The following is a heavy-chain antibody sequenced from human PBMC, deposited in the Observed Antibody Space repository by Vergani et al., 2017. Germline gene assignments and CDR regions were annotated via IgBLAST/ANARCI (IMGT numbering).Heavy chain of an antibody. V-gene: IGHV1-46*03. D-gene: IGHD2-15*01. Sequence: QVQLVQSGAEVKKPGASVKVSCKASGYTFTSYGISWVRQAPGQGLEWMGIINPSGGSTSYAQKFQGRVTMTRDTSTSTVYMELSSLRSEDTAVYYCARDGSLLTRGFRYWGQGTLVTVSS. CDR2: INPSGGST. J-gene: IGHJ4*02. CDR1: GYTFTSYG. CDR3: ARDGSLLTRGFRY.